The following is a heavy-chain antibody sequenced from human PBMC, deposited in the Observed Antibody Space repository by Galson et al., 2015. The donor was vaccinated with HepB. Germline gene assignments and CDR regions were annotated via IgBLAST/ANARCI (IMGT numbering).Heavy chain of an antibody. V-gene: IGHV3-33*01. Sequence: SLRLSCAASGFTFSSYGMHWVRQAPGKGLEWVAVIWYDGSNKYYADSVKGRFTISRDNSKNTLYLQMNSLRAEDTAVYYCARDWGGSIWVVTVPGRYYGMDVWGQGTTVTVSS. J-gene: IGHJ6*02. CDR2: IWYDGSNK. CDR1: GFTFSSYG. CDR3: ARDWGGSIWVVTVPGRYYGMDV. D-gene: IGHD4-23*01.